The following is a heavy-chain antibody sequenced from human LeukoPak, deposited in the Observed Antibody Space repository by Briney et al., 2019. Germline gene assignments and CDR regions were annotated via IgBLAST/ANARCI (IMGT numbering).Heavy chain of an antibody. CDR3: ARGTSHDYVWGTFRPY. Sequence: GGSLRLSCAAAGFTLSNYCMHWVRHAPGKGLVWVSRINGDESTINYADSVKGRFSISRDNAKSTLYLQMNSLRAEDTAVYYCARGTSHDYVWGTFRPYWGEGTLVTVSS. J-gene: IGHJ4*02. V-gene: IGHV3-74*01. CDR1: GFTLSNYC. CDR2: INGDESTI. D-gene: IGHD3-16*02.